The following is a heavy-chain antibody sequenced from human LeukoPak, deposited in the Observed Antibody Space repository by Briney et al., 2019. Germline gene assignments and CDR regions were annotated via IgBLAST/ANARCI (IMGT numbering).Heavy chain of an antibody. V-gene: IGHV3-23*01. CDR3: AKRAGTGTKHFDY. CDR2: FSGSGSST. J-gene: IGHJ4*02. D-gene: IGHD1-1*01. CDR1: GFTFSSYA. Sequence: GGSLRLSCAASGFTFSSYAMTWVRQAPGKGLEWVSTFSGSGSSTYYADSVKGRFTISSDNSKKTLYLQMNILKAEDTAVYYCAKRAGTGTKHFDYWGQGTLVSASS.